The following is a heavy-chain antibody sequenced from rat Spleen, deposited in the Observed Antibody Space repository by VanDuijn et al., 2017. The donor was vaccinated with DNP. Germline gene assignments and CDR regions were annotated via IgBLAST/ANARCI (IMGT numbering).Heavy chain of an antibody. V-gene: IGHV5S13*01. Sequence: EVQLVESGGGLVQPGRSLKLSCAASGFTFTNYDMAWVRQAPKKGLEWVATISTSGGSTYYRDSVKGRFTVSRDNAKNTLYLQMNSLRSEDTATYYCAARYSSSWFAYWGQGTLVTVSS. J-gene: IGHJ3*01. D-gene: IGHD1-2*01. CDR3: AARYSSSWFAY. CDR2: ISTSGGST. CDR1: GFTFTNYD.